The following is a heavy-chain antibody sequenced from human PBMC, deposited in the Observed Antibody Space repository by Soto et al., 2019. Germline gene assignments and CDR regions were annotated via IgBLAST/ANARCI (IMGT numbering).Heavy chain of an antibody. J-gene: IGHJ3*02. Sequence: SGGSLRLSCAASGFTFSDYYMTWIRQAPGKGLEWVSYISSSGSGIYYPDSVKGRFTISRDNAKKSLYLQMSSLRAEDTAVYYCARAYSDAFDIWGQGTLVPVSS. CDR2: ISSSGSGI. CDR3: ARAYSDAFDI. V-gene: IGHV3-11*01. D-gene: IGHD2-15*01. CDR1: GFTFSDYY.